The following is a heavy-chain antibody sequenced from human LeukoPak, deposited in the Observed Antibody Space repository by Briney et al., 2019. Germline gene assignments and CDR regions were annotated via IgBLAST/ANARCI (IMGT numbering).Heavy chain of an antibody. J-gene: IGHJ4*02. D-gene: IGHD3-22*01. CDR2: IYSSGST. CDR3: ARTSLGGYYDSSGLYYFDY. V-gene: IGHV4-31*03. CDR1: GGSISSGGYY. Sequence: SQTLSLTCTVSGGSISSGGYYWRWIRQHPGKGLEWIGYIYSSGSTYYNPSLKSRVTISVDTSKNQFSLKLSSVTAADTAVYYCARTSLGGYYDSSGLYYFDYWGQGTLVTVSS.